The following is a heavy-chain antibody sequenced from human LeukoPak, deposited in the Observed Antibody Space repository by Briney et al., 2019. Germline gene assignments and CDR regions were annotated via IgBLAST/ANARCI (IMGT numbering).Heavy chain of an antibody. V-gene: IGHV3-23*01. CDR1: GFTFTHYG. CDR2: IRANGETT. J-gene: IGHJ3*02. D-gene: IGHD7-27*01. Sequence: GGSLRLSCAAPGFTFTHYGMNWVRQAPGKGLEWVSGIRANGETTYYADSVRGRFTISRDNSRSMVWLQMNSLTAEDTAMYYCGRDLNWGAFDIRGLGTLVTVSS. CDR3: GRDLNWGAFDI.